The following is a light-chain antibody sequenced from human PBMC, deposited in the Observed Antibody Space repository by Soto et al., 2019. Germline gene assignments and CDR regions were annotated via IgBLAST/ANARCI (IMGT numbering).Light chain of an antibody. CDR1: NSKIKNNF. CDR2: RDN. Sequence: QSVLTQPPSVSETPGQSVTISCSGSNSKIKNNFVNWYQQLPETAPRLLIYRDNQRPSGVPDRFSGSRSGTSASLAISGLRSEDEAVYYCSAWDDVLSGVEFGGGTKLTVL. V-gene: IGLV1-47*01. J-gene: IGLJ3*02. CDR3: SAWDDVLSGVE.